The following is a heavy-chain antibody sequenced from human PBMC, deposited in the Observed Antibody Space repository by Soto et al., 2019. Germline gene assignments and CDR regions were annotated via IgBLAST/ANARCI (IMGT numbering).Heavy chain of an antibody. CDR1: GGSISSGDYY. CDR2: IYYSGST. J-gene: IGHJ4*02. Sequence: QVQLQESGPGLVKPSQTLSLTCTVSGGSISSGDYYWSWIRQPPGKGLEWIGYIYYSGSTYYNPSLKSRVTISVDTSKNQFSLKLSSVTAADTAVYYCASGTYYYDSSGYFFDYWGQGTLVTVSS. V-gene: IGHV4-30-4*01. CDR3: ASGTYYYDSSGYFFDY. D-gene: IGHD3-22*01.